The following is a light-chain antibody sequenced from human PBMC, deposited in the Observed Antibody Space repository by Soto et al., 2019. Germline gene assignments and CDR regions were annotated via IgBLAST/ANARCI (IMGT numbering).Light chain of an antibody. CDR2: DNT. CDR1: SSDIGAGYR. CDR3: QSYDRTLSARYV. J-gene: IGLJ1*01. Sequence: QSVLTQPPSVSGAPGERVTISCTGSSSDIGAGYRVRWYQQVPGTAPKLLIYDNTNRPSGVSVRFSGSKSGTSASLAISGLQAEDEGDYYCQSYDRTLSARYVFGTGTKVTVL. V-gene: IGLV1-40*01.